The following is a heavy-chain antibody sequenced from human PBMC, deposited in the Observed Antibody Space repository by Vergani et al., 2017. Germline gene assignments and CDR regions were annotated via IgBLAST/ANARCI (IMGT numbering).Heavy chain of an antibody. J-gene: IGHJ4*02. V-gene: IGHV3-30*18. CDR3: AKDRRAVAGLGAY. Sequence: VQLVESGGGLVKPGGSLRLSCAASGFTFSSYSMNWVRQAPGKGLEWVAVISYDGSNKYYADSVKGRFTISRDNSKNTLYLQMNSLRAEDTAVYYCAKDRRAVAGLGAYWGQGTLVTVSS. CDR1: GFTFSSYS. D-gene: IGHD6-19*01. CDR2: ISYDGSNK.